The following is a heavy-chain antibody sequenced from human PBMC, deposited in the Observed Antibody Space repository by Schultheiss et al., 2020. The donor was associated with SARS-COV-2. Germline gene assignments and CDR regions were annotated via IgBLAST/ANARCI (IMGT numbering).Heavy chain of an antibody. D-gene: IGHD6-13*01. CDR1: GGSISSSNW. V-gene: IGHV4-4*02. J-gene: IGHJ4*02. CDR2: IYHSGST. Sequence: SETLSLTCAVSGGSISSSNWWSWVRQPPGKGLEWIGEIYHSGSTNYNPSLKSRVTISVDTSKNQFSLTLSSVTSADTAVYYCARGHSSSWTTAYWGQGTLVTVSS. CDR3: ARGHSSSWTTAY.